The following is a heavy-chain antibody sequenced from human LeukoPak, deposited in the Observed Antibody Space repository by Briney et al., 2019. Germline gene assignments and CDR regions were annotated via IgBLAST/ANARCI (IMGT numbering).Heavy chain of an antibody. J-gene: IGHJ3*02. D-gene: IGHD3-3*01. Sequence: PSETLSLTCTVSGGSISSYYWSWIRQPPGKGLEWIGYIYYSGSTNYNPSLKSRVTTSVDTSKNQFSLKLSSVTAADTAVYYCARTYYDFWSGYDHDAFDIWGQGTMVTVSS. CDR2: IYYSGST. V-gene: IGHV4-59*01. CDR1: GGSISSYY. CDR3: ARTYYDFWSGYDHDAFDI.